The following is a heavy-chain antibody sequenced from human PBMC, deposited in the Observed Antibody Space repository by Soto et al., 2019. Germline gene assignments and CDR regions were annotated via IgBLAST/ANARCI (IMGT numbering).Heavy chain of an antibody. CDR1: GFTFSSCA. D-gene: IGHD3-22*01. Sequence: GGSLRLSCAASGFTFSSCAMGWVRQAPGKGLEWVSYISSSSSTIYYADSVKGRFTISRDNAKNSLYLQMNSLRAEDTAVYYCARGDYYDSSGPFSDAFDIWGQGTMVTVSS. J-gene: IGHJ3*02. CDR3: ARGDYYDSSGPFSDAFDI. CDR2: ISSSSSTI. V-gene: IGHV3-48*04.